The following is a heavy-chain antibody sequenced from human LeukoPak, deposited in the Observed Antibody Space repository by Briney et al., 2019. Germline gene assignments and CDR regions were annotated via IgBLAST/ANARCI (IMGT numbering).Heavy chain of an antibody. CDR1: GFTFSSYG. J-gene: IGHJ4*02. Sequence: PGGSLRLSCAASGFTFSSYGMHWVRQAPGKGLQWVAFMRHDGSNKYYADSVKGRFTISRDNSKNTLYLQMNSLRAEDTAVYYCAGGDTSGYYYAGFEYWGQGTLVTVSS. CDR2: MRHDGSNK. D-gene: IGHD3-22*01. CDR3: AGGDTSGYYYAGFEY. V-gene: IGHV3-30*02.